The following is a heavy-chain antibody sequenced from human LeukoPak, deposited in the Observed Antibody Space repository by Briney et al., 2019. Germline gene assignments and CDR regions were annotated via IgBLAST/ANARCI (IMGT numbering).Heavy chain of an antibody. CDR3: ARDGFYDSSGYYYNWVFDY. CDR2: IYTSETT. Sequence: PSETLSLTCTVSGVSISSSNYYWSWLRQPAGKGLEWIGRIYTSETTNYNPSLKSRVTMAVDTSKNQFSLRLSSVTAADTAVYYCARDGFYDSSGYYYNWVFDYRGQGTLVTVSS. V-gene: IGHV4-61*02. D-gene: IGHD3-22*01. J-gene: IGHJ4*02. CDR1: GVSISSSNYY.